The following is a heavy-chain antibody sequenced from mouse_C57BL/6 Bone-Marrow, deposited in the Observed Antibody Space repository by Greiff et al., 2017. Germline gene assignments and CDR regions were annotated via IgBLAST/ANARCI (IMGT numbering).Heavy chain of an antibody. J-gene: IGHJ1*03. CDR1: GFTFTDYY. D-gene: IGHD2-2*01. V-gene: IGHV7-3*01. CDR3: ARYISDLVVTKYFDV. CDR2: IRNKANGYTT. Sequence: DVKLVESGGGLVQPGGSLSLSCAASGFTFTDYYMSWVRQPPGKALEWLGFIRNKANGYTTEYSASVKGRFTISRDNSQSILYLQMNALRAEDSATYYCARYISDLVVTKYFDVGGTGTTVTVSS.